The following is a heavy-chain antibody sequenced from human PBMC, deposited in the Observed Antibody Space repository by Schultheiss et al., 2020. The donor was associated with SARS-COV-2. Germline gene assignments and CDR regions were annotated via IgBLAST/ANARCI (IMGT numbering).Heavy chain of an antibody. Sequence: GGSLRLSCAASGFTFSNYGMHWVRQAPGKGLEWVGFIRSKAYGGTTEYAASVKGRFTISRDDSKSIAYLQMNSLRAEDTAVYYCARTFGDETCTSTTCFRTGGFDSWGQGTLVTVSS. D-gene: IGHD2-2*01. V-gene: IGHV3-71*01. CDR1: GFTFSNYG. CDR3: ARTFGDETCTSTTCFRTGGFDS. CDR2: IRSKAYGGTT. J-gene: IGHJ4*02.